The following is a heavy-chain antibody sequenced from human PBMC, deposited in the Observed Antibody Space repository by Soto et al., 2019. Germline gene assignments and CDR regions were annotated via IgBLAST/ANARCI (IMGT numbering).Heavy chain of an antibody. D-gene: IGHD6-6*01. V-gene: IGHV1-69*13. J-gene: IGHJ6*02. CDR3: ARGRGSSSSVDYYYYYGMDV. Sequence: SVKVSCKASGGTFSSYAISWVRQAPGQGLEWMGGIIPIFGTANYAQKFQGRVTITADESTSTAYMELSSLRSEDTAVYYCARGRGSSSSVDYYYYYGMDVWGQGTTVTVSS. CDR1: GGTFSSYA. CDR2: IIPIFGTA.